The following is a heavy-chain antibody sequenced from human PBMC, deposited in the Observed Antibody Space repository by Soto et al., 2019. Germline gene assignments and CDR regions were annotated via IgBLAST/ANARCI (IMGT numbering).Heavy chain of an antibody. CDR2: LYTNGST. CDR3: AREEYDSSGYNWFDP. Sequence: PSETLSLTCRVSGASISGFYWTWIRQPAGRGLEWLGHLYTNGSTNYNPSLKSRVTMSVDTSKNQFSLKLSSVTAADTAVYYCAREEYDSSGYNWFDPWGQGTLVTVSS. D-gene: IGHD3-22*01. V-gene: IGHV4-4*07. CDR1: GASISGFY. J-gene: IGHJ5*02.